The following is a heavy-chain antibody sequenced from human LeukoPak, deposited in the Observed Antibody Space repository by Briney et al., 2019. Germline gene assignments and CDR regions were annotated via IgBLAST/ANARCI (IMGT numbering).Heavy chain of an antibody. J-gene: IGHJ6*04. CDR3: ARDLGIATSDV. Sequence: QPGGSLRLSCAASGFTFSSYSMNWVRQAPGKGLEWVSYISSSSSTIYYADSVKGRFTISRDNAKNSLYLQMNSLRAEDTAVYYCARDLGIATSDVWGKGTTVTVSS. V-gene: IGHV3-48*01. D-gene: IGHD2/OR15-2a*01. CDR2: ISSSSSTI. CDR1: GFTFSSYS.